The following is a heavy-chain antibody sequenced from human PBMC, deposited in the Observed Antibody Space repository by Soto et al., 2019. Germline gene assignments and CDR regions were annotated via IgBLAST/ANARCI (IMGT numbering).Heavy chain of an antibody. CDR1: GFSLSTSGVG. Sequence: QITLKESTPTLVKPTQTLTLTCTFSGFSLSTSGVGVGWIRQPPGKALEWLALIYWDDDRPYSPSLKSRITITKDTSKNQVVLTMTNIDPVDTATYYCAHSPWTGTNAYFDYWGQGTLVIVSS. J-gene: IGHJ4*02. V-gene: IGHV2-5*02. CDR2: IYWDDDR. D-gene: IGHD1-1*01. CDR3: AHSPWTGTNAYFDY.